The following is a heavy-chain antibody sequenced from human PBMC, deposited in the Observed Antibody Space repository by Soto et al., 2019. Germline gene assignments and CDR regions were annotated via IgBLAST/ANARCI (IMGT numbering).Heavy chain of an antibody. Sequence: QVQLVQSGAEVKTPGSSVKVSCKASGGTFSSYAISWVRQAPGQGIEWMGGIIPIFGTANYAQKFQGRVMISADESTSTAYMELSSLRSEDTAVYYCARTQGGKSGYSYDYGMDVSGQGTTGTVSS. J-gene: IGHJ6*02. D-gene: IGHD3-3*01. CDR2: IIPIFGTA. CDR1: GGTFSSYA. V-gene: IGHV1-69*01. CDR3: ARTQGGKSGYSYDYGMDV.